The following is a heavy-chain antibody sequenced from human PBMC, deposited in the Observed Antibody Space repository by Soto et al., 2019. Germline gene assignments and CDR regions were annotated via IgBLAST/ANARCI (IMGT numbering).Heavy chain of an antibody. CDR1: GYTFTGYY. D-gene: IGHD4-17*01. J-gene: IGHJ6*03. CDR2: INPNSGGT. V-gene: IGHV1-2*04. Sequence: GASVKVSCKASGYTFTGYYMHWVRQAPGQGLEWMGWINPNSGGTNYAQKFQGWVTMTRDTSISTAYMELSRLRSDDTAVYYCAREGLDYGDYYYYYMDVRGKGTTVTVSS. CDR3: AREGLDYGDYYYYYMDV.